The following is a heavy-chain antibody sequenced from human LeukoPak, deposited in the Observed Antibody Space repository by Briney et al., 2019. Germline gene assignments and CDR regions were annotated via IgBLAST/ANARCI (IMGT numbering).Heavy chain of an antibody. V-gene: IGHV1-24*01. J-gene: IGHJ4*02. CDR1: GYTLTELS. Sequence: VASVKVSCKVSGYTLTELSMHWVRQAPGIGLEWMGGFDPEDGETIYAQKFQGRVTMTEDTSTDTAYMELSSLRSEDTAVYYCATGRVVVAATMGDTRLDYWGQGTLVTVSS. D-gene: IGHD2-15*01. CDR2: FDPEDGET. CDR3: ATGRVVVAATMGDTRLDY.